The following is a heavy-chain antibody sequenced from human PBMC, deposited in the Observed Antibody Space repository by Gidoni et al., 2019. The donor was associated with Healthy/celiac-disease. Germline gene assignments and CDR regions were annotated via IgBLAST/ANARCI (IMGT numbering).Heavy chain of an antibody. CDR3: AREKGEGSGSYQDAFDI. CDR2: IYYSGST. D-gene: IGHD3-10*01. CDR1: AGSISSYY. Sequence: QVQLQESGPGLVKPSETLSLTCTVSAGSISSYYWSWIRQPPGKGLEWIGYIYYSGSTNYNPARKSRVTISVDTSKNQFSLKLSSVTAADTAVYYCAREKGEGSGSYQDAFDIWGQGTMVTVSS. V-gene: IGHV4-59*01. J-gene: IGHJ3*02.